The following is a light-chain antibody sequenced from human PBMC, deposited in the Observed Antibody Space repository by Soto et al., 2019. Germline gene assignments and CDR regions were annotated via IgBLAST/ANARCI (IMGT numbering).Light chain of an antibody. J-gene: IGLJ3*02. V-gene: IGLV1-44*01. CDR2: NHN. CDR3: AAWDDSLSGAL. CDR1: SSNIGRNS. Sequence: QSVLTQPPSASGTPGQRVSISCSGSSSNIGRNSVNWYQRFPGTAPKLLIYNHNQRPSGVPDRFSGSKFGTSVSLVISGLQSKDEADYYCAAWDDSLSGALFGGGTKLTVL.